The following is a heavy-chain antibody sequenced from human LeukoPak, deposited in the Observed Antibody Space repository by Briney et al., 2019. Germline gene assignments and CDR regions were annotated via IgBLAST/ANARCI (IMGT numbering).Heavy chain of an antibody. D-gene: IGHD3-10*01. CDR3: ARAGITMVRGVIIRQPYFDY. CDR2: IYYSGST. J-gene: IGHJ4*02. V-gene: IGHV4-31*03. Sequence: SQTLSLTCTVSGGSISGGGYYRSWIRQHPGKGLEWIGYIYYSGSTYYNPSLKSRVTISVDTSKNQFSLKLSSVTAADTAVYYCARAGITMVRGVIIRQPYFDYWGQGTLVTVSS. CDR1: GGSISGGGYY.